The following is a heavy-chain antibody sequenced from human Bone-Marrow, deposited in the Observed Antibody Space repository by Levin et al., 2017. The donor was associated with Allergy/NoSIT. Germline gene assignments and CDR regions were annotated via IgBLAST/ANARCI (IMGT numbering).Heavy chain of an antibody. Sequence: RSQTLSLTCTVSGGSIRTNIYYWGWLRQPPGKGLEWIGSIYFNGNTYYNPSLKSRVTISVDTSKNQFSLNLISVTAADTAVYYCAREGTRSSSWHYSWGQGTQVTVSS. V-gene: IGHV4-39*02. CDR3: AREGTRSSSWHYS. CDR1: GGSIRTNIYY. CDR2: IYFNGNT. J-gene: IGHJ4*02. D-gene: IGHD6-13*01.